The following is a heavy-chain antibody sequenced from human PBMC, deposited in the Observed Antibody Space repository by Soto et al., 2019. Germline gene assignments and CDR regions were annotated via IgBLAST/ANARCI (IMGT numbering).Heavy chain of an antibody. CDR3: ARGGTVVTSREIDY. CDR2: IGTAGDT. V-gene: IGHV3-13*01. Sequence: EVQLVESGGGLVQPGGSLRLSCAASGFTFSSYDMHWVRQATGKGLEWVSAIGTAGDTYYPGSVKGRFTISRENAKNSLYLQMNSLRAGDTAVYYCARGGTVVTSREIDYWGQGTLVTVSS. CDR1: GFTFSSYD. J-gene: IGHJ4*02. D-gene: IGHD2-15*01.